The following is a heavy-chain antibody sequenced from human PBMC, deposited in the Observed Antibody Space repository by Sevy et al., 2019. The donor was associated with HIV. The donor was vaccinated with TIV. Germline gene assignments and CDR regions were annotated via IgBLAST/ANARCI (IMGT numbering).Heavy chain of an antibody. D-gene: IGHD3-22*01. CDR1: GYSLTKLA. V-gene: IGHV1-24*01. Sequence: AAVKVSCKVSGYSLTKLAIHWVRQAPGKGPERLGTFDPEDRDPEDSETIYAQKFQDRVIMTEDTSTDTAFMELSSLTSEDTTVYYCATTRDCHDSSGYPFDDWGQGTLVTVSS. CDR2: FDPEDRDPEDSET. CDR3: ATTRDCHDSSGYPFDD. J-gene: IGHJ4*02.